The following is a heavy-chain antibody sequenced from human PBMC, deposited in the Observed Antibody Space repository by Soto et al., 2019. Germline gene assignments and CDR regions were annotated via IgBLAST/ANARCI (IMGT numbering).Heavy chain of an antibody. CDR2: IIPIFGTA. V-gene: IGHV1-69*01. Sequence: QVQLVQSGAEVKKPGSSVKVSCKASGGTFSSYAISWVRQAPGQGLEWMGGIIPIFGTANYAQKFQGRVTMTADESTSTAYMELSSLRSEDTAVYYCATSTRPGIAVAGTHFDYWGQGTLVTVSS. J-gene: IGHJ4*02. D-gene: IGHD6-19*01. CDR3: ATSTRPGIAVAGTHFDY. CDR1: GGTFSSYA.